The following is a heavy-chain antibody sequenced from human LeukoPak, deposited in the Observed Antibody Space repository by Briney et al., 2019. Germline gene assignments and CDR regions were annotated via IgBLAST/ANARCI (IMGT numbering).Heavy chain of an antibody. CDR3: ARHHDFWSGYHYYYYGMDV. CDR1: GGSITSSSYY. V-gene: IGHV4-39*01. J-gene: IGHJ6*02. Sequence: SETLSLTCTVSGGSITSSSYYWGWLRQPPGKGLEWIGTIYYSGSTYYNPSLKSRVTISVDTSKNQFSLKLSSVTAADTAVYYCARHHDFWSGYHYYYYGMDVWGQGTTVTVSS. CDR2: IYYSGST. D-gene: IGHD3-3*01.